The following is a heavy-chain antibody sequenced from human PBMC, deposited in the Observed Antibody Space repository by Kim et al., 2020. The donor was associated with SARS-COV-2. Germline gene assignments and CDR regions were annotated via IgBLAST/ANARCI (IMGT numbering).Heavy chain of an antibody. J-gene: IGHJ4*02. CDR1: GFIFSDYA. CDR2: ISWNSDSI. V-gene: IGHV3-9*01. D-gene: IGHD3-22*01. CDR3: VKDKGLYYDTSGYTNQRGFDY. Sequence: GGSLRLSCAASGFIFSDYAMHWVRQAPGKGLEWVSGISWNSDSIGYADSVKGRFTISRDNAKNSLYLQMNSLRAEDTALYYCVKDKGLYYDTSGYTNQRGFDYWGQGTLVTVSS.